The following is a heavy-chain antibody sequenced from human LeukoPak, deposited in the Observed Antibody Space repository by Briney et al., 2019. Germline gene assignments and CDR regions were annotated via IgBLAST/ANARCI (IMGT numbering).Heavy chain of an antibody. CDR1: GFTFSSYW. D-gene: IGHD2-2*03. CDR3: ASGSGH. J-gene: IGHJ4*02. Sequence: GGSLRLSCAASGFTFSSYWMSWVRQAPGKGLEWVSHISSSGSAKYYADSVKGRFTISRDNAKNSLYLQMNSLRDEDTAVFYCASGSGHWGQGTLVTVSS. CDR2: ISSSGSAK. V-gene: IGHV3-48*02.